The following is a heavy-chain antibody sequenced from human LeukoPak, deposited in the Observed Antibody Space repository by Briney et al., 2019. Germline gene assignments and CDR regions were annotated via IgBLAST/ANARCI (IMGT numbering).Heavy chain of an antibody. Sequence: GGSLRLSCAASGFTFSTYNMNWVRQAPGKGLEWVSFISSSTSTIYYADSVKGRFTISRDNAKNSLYLQMNSLRAEDTAVYYCAKGDSSSWYGGYYFDYWGQGTLVTVSS. J-gene: IGHJ4*02. CDR1: GFTFSTYN. V-gene: IGHV3-48*04. CDR3: AKGDSSSWYGGYYFDY. CDR2: ISSSTSTI. D-gene: IGHD6-13*01.